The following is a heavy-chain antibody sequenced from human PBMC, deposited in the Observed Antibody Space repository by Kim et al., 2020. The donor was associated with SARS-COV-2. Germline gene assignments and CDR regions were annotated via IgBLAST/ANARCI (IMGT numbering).Heavy chain of an antibody. CDR3: ARDSMVRY. Sequence: STIYYADSVKGRFPTSRDNAKNSLYLQMNSLRAEDTAVYYCARDSMVRYWGQGTLVTVSS. CDR2: STI. V-gene: IGHV3-11*01. D-gene: IGHD3-10*01. J-gene: IGHJ4*02.